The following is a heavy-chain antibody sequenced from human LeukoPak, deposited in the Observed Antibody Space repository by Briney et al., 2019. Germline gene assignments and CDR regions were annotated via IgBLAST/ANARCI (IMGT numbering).Heavy chain of an antibody. CDR1: GFTFNTYS. V-gene: IGHV3-21*04. CDR3: AKEGVTMVRGVFDY. CDR2: ISPTSGHI. J-gene: IGHJ4*02. D-gene: IGHD3-10*01. Sequence: GGSLRLSCAASGFTFNTYSMNWVRQAPGEGLEWVSSISPTSGHIYCADSVKGRFTISRDNAKNSLYLQMNSLRAEDTALYYCAKEGVTMVRGVFDYWGQGTLVTVSS.